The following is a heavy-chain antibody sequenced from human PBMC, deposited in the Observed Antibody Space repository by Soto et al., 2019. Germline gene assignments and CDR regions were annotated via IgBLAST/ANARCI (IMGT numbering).Heavy chain of an antibody. CDR3: ARASYSGSYYHWYFDL. Sequence: ESGGGLVQPGGSLRLSCAASGFTFSSYGMHWVRQAPGKGLEFVSAISSNGGSTYYANSVKGRFTISRDNSKNTLYLQMGSLRAEDVVVYYCARASYSGSYYHWYFDLRGRGTLVTVSS. V-gene: IGHV3-64*01. CDR1: GFTFSSYG. J-gene: IGHJ2*01. D-gene: IGHD1-26*01. CDR2: ISSNGGST.